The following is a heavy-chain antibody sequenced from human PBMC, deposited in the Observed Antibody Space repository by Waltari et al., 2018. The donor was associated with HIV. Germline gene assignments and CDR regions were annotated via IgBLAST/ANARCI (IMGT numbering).Heavy chain of an antibody. D-gene: IGHD3-10*01. Sequence: QVQLVQSGAEVKKPGSSVKVSCKASGGAFVSHTFNWVRQAPGQGLEWMGRAIPMFGTANYARKFQGRVTITADKSTTTAYMELNGRRIDDTAVYYCASARETMGVDFDSWGQGTLVTVS. CDR3: ASARETMGVDFDS. CDR2: AIPMFGTA. J-gene: IGHJ5*01. V-gene: IGHV1-69*08. CDR1: GGAFVSHT.